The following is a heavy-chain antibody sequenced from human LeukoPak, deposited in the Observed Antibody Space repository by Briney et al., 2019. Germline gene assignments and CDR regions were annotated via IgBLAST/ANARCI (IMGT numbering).Heavy chain of an antibody. CDR2: IKEDGGLE. CDR3: ARVHPIDLD. J-gene: IGHJ4*02. CDR1: GFTVSSNY. V-gene: IGHV3-7*01. Sequence: GGSLRLSCAASGFTVSSNYMNWVRQAPGKGLEWVANIKEDGGLENYVDSVKGRFTISRDNGKNSLYLQLNYLRAEDTAVYYCARVHPIDLDWGQGTLVTVSS. D-gene: IGHD3/OR15-3a*01.